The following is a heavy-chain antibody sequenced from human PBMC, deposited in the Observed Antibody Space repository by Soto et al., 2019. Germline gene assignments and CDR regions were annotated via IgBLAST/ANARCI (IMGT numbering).Heavy chain of an antibody. Sequence: QVQLVQSGAEVKKPGASVKVSCKASGYTFTSYDINWVRQATGQGLEWMGWMNPNSGNTGYAQKFQGRVTMTRNTSISTAYMELSSLRSEDTAVYYCATYYDFWSGSTNYYMDVWGKGTTVTVSS. CDR1: GYTFTSYD. J-gene: IGHJ6*03. CDR3: ATYYDFWSGSTNYYMDV. D-gene: IGHD3-3*01. CDR2: MNPNSGNT. V-gene: IGHV1-8*01.